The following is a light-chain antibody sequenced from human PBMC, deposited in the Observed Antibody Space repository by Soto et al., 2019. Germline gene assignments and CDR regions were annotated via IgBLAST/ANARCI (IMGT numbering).Light chain of an antibody. Sequence: ALTQPASVSGSPGQSITISCTGTSSDVGSYNLVSWYQQHPGKAPKLMIYEGSKRPSGVSNRFSGSKSGNTASLTISGLXAEDEADYYCCSYAGSSTFYVFGTGTKVTVL. CDR3: CSYAGSSTFYV. CDR2: EGS. J-gene: IGLJ1*01. V-gene: IGLV2-23*01. CDR1: SSDVGSYNL.